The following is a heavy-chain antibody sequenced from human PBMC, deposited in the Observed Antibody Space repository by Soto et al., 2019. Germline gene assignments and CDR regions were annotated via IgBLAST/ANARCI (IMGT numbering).Heavy chain of an antibody. J-gene: IGHJ4*02. Sequence: QLVQSGAEAKKPGASVTVSCKASGYTFTSYHMHWVRQAPGEGPEWMGRMNPSDGSTAYAQKFQGRVTMTRDTATSTAYMEISSLTSGDTAVYYCARDPRGYCTGGRCRKLDYWGQGTLVTVSS. CDR2: MNPSDGST. CDR1: GYTFTSYH. CDR3: ARDPRGYCTGGRCRKLDY. V-gene: IGHV1-46*01. D-gene: IGHD2-8*02.